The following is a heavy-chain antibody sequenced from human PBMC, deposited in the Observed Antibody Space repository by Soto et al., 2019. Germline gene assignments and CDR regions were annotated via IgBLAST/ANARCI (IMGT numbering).Heavy chain of an antibody. D-gene: IGHD3-16*02. CDR2: IGGSGRDT. CDR1: GFIFGNSP. J-gene: IGHJ4*02. CDR3: ARRGTYRWGHFDY. Sequence: PGGSLRLSCAGSGFIFGNSPMNWVRQAPGGGPGWVSTIGGSGRDTYYADSVKGRFAISRDNSENMLFLQMSSLRAEDTAIYCCARRGTYRWGHFDYWGQGTQVTVSS. V-gene: IGHV3-23*01.